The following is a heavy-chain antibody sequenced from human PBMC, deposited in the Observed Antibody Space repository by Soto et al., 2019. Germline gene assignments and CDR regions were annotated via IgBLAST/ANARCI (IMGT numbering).Heavy chain of an antibody. V-gene: IGHV4-39*01. Sequence: KTSETLSLTCTVSGGSISSGSYYWGWIRQPPGKGLEWIGSIHYSGSTYDRPSLKSRVTMSVDTSNNQFSLRLSSVTAADTALYFCARLLYDSRGYYYFDYWGQGTLVPVSS. CDR2: IHYSGST. CDR1: GGSISSGSYY. D-gene: IGHD3-22*01. J-gene: IGHJ4*02. CDR3: ARLLYDSRGYYYFDY.